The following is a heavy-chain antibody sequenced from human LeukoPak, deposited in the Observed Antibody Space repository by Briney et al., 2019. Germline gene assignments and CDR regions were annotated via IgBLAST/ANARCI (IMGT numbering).Heavy chain of an antibody. J-gene: IGHJ6*02. CDR3: AKRYCKSATCRSDMDA. CDR2: IQSDGSKT. D-gene: IGHD2/OR15-2a*01. CDR1: GFSFSNYG. V-gene: IGHV3-30*02. Sequence: GGSLRLSCAASGFSFSNYGMPWARQAPGKGLEWVALIQSDGSKTYSADSVKGRFTISRDNPRNTLYLQMNRLRPEDTAVYYCAKRYCKSATCRSDMDAWGQGTTVTVSS.